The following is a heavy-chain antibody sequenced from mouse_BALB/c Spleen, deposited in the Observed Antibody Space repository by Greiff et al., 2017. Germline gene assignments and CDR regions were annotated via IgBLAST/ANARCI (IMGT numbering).Heavy chain of an antibody. CDR2: ISSGGSYT. V-gene: IGHV5-6*01. Sequence: EVQGVESGGDLVKPGGSLKLSCAASGFTFSSYGMSWVRQTPDKRLEWVATISSGGSYTYYPDSVKGRFTISRDNAKNTLYLQMSSLKSEDTAMYYCARQTTATYFDYWGQGTTLTVSS. CDR1: GFTFSSYG. J-gene: IGHJ2*01. CDR3: ARQTTATYFDY. D-gene: IGHD1-2*01.